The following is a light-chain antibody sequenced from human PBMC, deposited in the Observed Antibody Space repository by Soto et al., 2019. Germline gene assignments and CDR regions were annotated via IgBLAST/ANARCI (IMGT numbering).Light chain of an antibody. CDR3: SSYTSSSTDVV. J-gene: IGLJ2*01. Sequence: QSVLTQPASVSGSPGQSITISCTGTSSDVGGYNSVSWYQRHPGKAPKLMIYDVSNLPSGVSNRFSGSKSGNTASLTISGLQAEDEADYYCSSYTSSSTDVVFGGGTQLTVL. V-gene: IGLV2-14*03. CDR2: DVS. CDR1: SSDVGGYNS.